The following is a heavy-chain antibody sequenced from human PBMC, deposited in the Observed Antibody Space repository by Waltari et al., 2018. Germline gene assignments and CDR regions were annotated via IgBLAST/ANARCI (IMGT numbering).Heavy chain of an antibody. J-gene: IGHJ5*02. CDR1: AFIFSSNA. D-gene: IGHD6-13*01. CDR3: AKFGHGLGISNTWSNNWFDP. CDR2: ISGRSTGA. Sequence: EEQVLESGGALVHPGGSLRLSCAASAFIFSSNAMSWFRQAPGKGLEWVSLISGRSTGAYYADSVKGRFTISRDNSKNTLYLQMNSLRVEDTAVYYCAKFGHGLGISNTWSNNWFDPWGQGTLVTVSS. V-gene: IGHV3-23*01.